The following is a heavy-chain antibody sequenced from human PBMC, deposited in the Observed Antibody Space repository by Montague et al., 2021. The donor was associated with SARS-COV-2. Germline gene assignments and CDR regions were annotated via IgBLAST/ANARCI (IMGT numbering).Heavy chain of an antibody. CDR3: ARHYYDSSGYYSPWYFDL. Sequence: SETLSLTCTLSGGSISSSSYYWGWIRQPPGKGLEWIGSIYYSGSTYYNPSLKSRVTISVDTSENQFSLKPSSVTAADTAVYYCARHYYDSSGYYSPWYFDLWGRGTLVTVSS. V-gene: IGHV4-39*01. J-gene: IGHJ2*01. D-gene: IGHD3-22*01. CDR1: GGSISSSSYY. CDR2: IYYSGST.